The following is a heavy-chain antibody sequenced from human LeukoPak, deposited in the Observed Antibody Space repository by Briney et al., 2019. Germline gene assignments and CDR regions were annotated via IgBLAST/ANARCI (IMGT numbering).Heavy chain of an antibody. Sequence: PSETLSLTCAVYGGSFSGYYWTWIRQPAGKGLEWIGHIYTSGSTSYNPSLRSRVTISVDTSKNQFSLKLSSVTAADTAMYYCASVYCSSTSCYNGNYAFDIWGQGTMVTVSS. J-gene: IGHJ3*02. CDR1: GGSFSGYY. CDR2: IYTSGST. V-gene: IGHV4-59*10. D-gene: IGHD2-2*02. CDR3: ASVYCSSTSCYNGNYAFDI.